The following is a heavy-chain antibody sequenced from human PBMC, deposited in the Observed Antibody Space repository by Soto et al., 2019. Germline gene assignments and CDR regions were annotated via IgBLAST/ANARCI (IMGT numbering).Heavy chain of an antibody. Sequence: ASVKVSCKASGYTFTSYDINWVRQATGQGLEWMGWMNPNSGNTGYAQKFQGRVTMTRNTSISTAYMELSSLRSEDTAVYYCARTVSGRFGDYALVWAFDIWGQGTMVTVSS. CDR3: ARTVSGRFGDYALVWAFDI. D-gene: IGHD3-10*01. CDR2: MNPNSGNT. CDR1: GYTFTSYD. V-gene: IGHV1-8*01. J-gene: IGHJ3*02.